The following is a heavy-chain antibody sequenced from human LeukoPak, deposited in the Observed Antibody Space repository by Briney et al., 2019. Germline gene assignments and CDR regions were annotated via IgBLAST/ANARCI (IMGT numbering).Heavy chain of an antibody. CDR2: IFPSGGEI. V-gene: IGHV3-21*01. J-gene: IGHJ4*02. D-gene: IGHD4-17*01. CDR3: ARVSARVYGLFDY. Sequence: GGSLRLSCAASGFTFSTFAMIWVRQPPGKGLEWVSSIFPSGGEIHYADSVKGRFTISRDNAKNSLYLQMNSLRAEDTAVYYCARVSARVYGLFDYWGQGTLVTVSS. CDR1: GFTFSTFA.